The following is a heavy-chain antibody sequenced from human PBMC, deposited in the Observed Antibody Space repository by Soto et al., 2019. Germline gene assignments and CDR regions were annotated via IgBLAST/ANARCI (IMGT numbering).Heavy chain of an antibody. D-gene: IGHD2-15*01. CDR3: ARATLCSGGSCYNTCYGIDV. J-gene: IGHJ6*02. V-gene: IGHV1-18*04. CDR2: ISAYNGNT. Sequence: QVQLVQSGAEVKKPGASVKVSCKASGYTFTSYGISWVRQAPGQGLEWMGWISAYNGNTNYAQKVPGRVTMSTETSTRTAYLELRSMRSDDTAVYYCARATLCSGGSCYNTCYGIDVWGQGTTVTVSS. CDR1: GYTFTSYG.